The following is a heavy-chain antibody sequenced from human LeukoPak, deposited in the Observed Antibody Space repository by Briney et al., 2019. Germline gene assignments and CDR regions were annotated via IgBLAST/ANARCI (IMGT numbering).Heavy chain of an antibody. CDR3: ARETDWNYDH. Sequence: ASVKVSCKASGGTFSSYAISWVRQAPGQGLEWMGGIIPIFGTANYAQKFQGRVTITADESTSTAYMELSSLRSEDTAVYYCARETDWNYDHWGQGTLVTVSS. CDR1: GGTFSSYA. D-gene: IGHD1-7*01. CDR2: IIPIFGTA. J-gene: IGHJ5*02. V-gene: IGHV1-69*01.